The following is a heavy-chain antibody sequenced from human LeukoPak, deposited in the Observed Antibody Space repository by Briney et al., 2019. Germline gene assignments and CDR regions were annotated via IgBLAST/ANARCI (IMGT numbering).Heavy chain of an antibody. J-gene: IGHJ4*02. V-gene: IGHV1-69*05. CDR1: GGTFSSYA. CDR2: IIPIFGTA. Sequence: SVKVSCKASGGTFSSYAISWVRQAPGQGLEWMGGIIPIFGTANYAQKFQGRVTMTRDTSISTAYMELSRLRSDDTAVYYCARDSVSITGTVDYWGQGTLVTVSS. D-gene: IGHD1-20*01. CDR3: ARDSVSITGTVDY.